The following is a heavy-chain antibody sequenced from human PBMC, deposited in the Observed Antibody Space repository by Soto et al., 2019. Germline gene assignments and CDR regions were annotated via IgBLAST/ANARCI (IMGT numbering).Heavy chain of an antibody. CDR1: GGSISSYY. V-gene: IGHV4-59*12. J-gene: IGHJ5*02. CDR3: ARAYVNILTGYYMSSYNWFDP. Sequence: PSETLSLTCTVSGGSISSYYWSWIRQPPGKRLEWIGYIHYSGSTNNNPSLKSRVTISVDTSNNQFSLKLSSVTAADTAVYYCARAYVNILTGYYMSSYNWFDPWGQGTLVTVSS. D-gene: IGHD3-9*01. CDR2: IHYSGST.